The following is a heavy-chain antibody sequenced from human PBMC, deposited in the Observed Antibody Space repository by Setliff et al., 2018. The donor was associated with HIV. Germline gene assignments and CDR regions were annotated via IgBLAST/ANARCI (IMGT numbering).Heavy chain of an antibody. J-gene: IGHJ4*02. V-gene: IGHV4-39*01. CDR3: ARRIYGNNPYFDY. Sequence: SETLSLTCTVSPESISSNNYYWAWIRQPSGKGLEWIGSFYYSGRTYYSPSLRSRVTISVDTSKNQFSLKLSSVTAADTAIYYCARRIYGNNPYFDYWSQGTLVTVSS. CDR2: FYYSGRT. CDR1: PESISSNNYY. D-gene: IGHD4-17*01.